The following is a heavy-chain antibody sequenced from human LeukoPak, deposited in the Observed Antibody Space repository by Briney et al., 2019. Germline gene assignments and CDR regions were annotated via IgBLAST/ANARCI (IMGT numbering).Heavy chain of an antibody. Sequence: ASVKVSCKVSGYTLTELSMHWVRQAPGKGLEWMGGFDPEDGETIYAQKFQGRVTMTEDTSTSTAYMEIRSLRSDDTAVYYCTRDLGVDTTMIFFDYWGQGSLVTVSS. CDR2: FDPEDGET. J-gene: IGHJ4*02. D-gene: IGHD5-18*01. CDR3: TRDLGVDTTMIFFDY. CDR1: GYTLTELS. V-gene: IGHV1-24*01.